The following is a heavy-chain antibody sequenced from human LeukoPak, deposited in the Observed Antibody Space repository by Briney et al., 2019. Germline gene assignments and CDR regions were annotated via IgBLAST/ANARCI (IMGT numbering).Heavy chain of an antibody. CDR3: TTLDYYGSGSYLQLYYYYYGMDV. Sequence: GGSLRLSCAASGFTFRNAWMSWVRQAPGKGLEWVGRIKSKTDGGTTDYAAPVKGRFTISRDDSKNTLYLQMNSLKTEDTAVYYCTTLDYYGSGSYLQLYYYYYGMDVWGKGTTVTVSS. CDR2: IKSKTDGGTT. V-gene: IGHV3-15*01. CDR1: GFTFRNAW. J-gene: IGHJ6*04. D-gene: IGHD3-10*01.